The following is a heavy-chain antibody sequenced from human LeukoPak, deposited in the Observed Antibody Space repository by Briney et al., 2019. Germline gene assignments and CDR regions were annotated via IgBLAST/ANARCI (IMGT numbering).Heavy chain of an antibody. J-gene: IGHJ1*01. D-gene: IGHD3-10*01. CDR3: VRRGLIVTEYLER. CDR2: ISSDGTNK. CDR1: GFTFSTYV. V-gene: IGHV3-30*03. Sequence: PGGSLRLSCAASGFTFSTYVMHWVRQAPGKGLEWVAVISSDGTNKYYGDSVKGRFTISRDNAKNSLYLQMNSLRAEDTAVYYCVRRGLIVTEYLERWGQGTLVIVSS.